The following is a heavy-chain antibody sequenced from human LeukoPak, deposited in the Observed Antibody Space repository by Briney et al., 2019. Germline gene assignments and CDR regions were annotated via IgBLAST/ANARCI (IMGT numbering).Heavy chain of an antibody. CDR3: ARDEEALGLAAARNFLH. CDR1: GGSFSGYF. Sequence: SETLSLTCAVYGGSFSGYFWSWIRQSPGKGLEWIGEINHSGSTNYSPSLKSRVTISVDASKNQFSLKLSSVTAADTAVYYCARDEEALGLAAARNFLHWGQGTLVTVSS. J-gene: IGHJ1*01. CDR2: INHSGST. D-gene: IGHD6-13*01. V-gene: IGHV4-34*01.